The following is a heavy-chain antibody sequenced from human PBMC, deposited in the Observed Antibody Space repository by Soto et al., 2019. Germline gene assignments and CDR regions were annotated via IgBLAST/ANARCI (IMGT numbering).Heavy chain of an antibody. CDR2: IYYSGST. CDR1: GGSISSGDYY. D-gene: IGHD3-9*01. Sequence: PSETLSLTCTVSGGSISSGDYYWSWIRQPPGKGLEWIGYIYYSGSTYYNPSLKSRVTISVDTSKNQFSLKLSSVTAADTAVYYCARGEHYDILTGYYTDVDYWGQGTLVTVSS. CDR3: ARGEHYDILTGYYTDVDY. J-gene: IGHJ4*02. V-gene: IGHV4-30-4*01.